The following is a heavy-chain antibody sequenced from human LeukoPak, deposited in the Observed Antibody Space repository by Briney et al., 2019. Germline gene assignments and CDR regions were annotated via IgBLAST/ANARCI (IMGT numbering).Heavy chain of an antibody. CDR2: IYYSGST. V-gene: IGHV4-59*01. Sequence: PSETLSLTCTVSGGSISSYYWSWIRQPPGKGLEWIGYIYYSGSTNYNTSLKSRVTISVDTSKNQFSLKLSSVTAADTAVYYCARTPLGIDAFDIWGQGTMVTVSS. CDR3: ARTPLGIDAFDI. CDR1: GGSISSYY. D-gene: IGHD7-27*01. J-gene: IGHJ3*02.